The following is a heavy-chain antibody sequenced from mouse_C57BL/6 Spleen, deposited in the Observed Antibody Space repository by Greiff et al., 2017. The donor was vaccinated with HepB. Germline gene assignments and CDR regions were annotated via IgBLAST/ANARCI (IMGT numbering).Heavy chain of an antibody. CDR3: ARRSPSTVVATGYFDV. CDR2: IYPGDGDT. CDR1: GYAFSSSW. Sequence: VQLQQSGPELVKPGASVKISCKASGYAFSSSWMNWVKQRPGKGLEWIGRIYPGDGDTNYNGKFKGKATLTADKSSSTAYMQLSSLTSEDSAVYFCARRSPSTVVATGYFDVWGTGTTVTVSS. D-gene: IGHD1-1*01. J-gene: IGHJ1*03. V-gene: IGHV1-82*01.